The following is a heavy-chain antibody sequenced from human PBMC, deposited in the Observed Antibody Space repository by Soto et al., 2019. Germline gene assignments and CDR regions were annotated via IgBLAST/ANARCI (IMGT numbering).Heavy chain of an antibody. CDR2: ISYDGSNK. CDR3: AKVNRDYYDSSGQTYGMGV. J-gene: IGHJ6*01. V-gene: IGHV3-30*18. Sequence: LRLSCAASGFTFSSYGMHWVRQAPGKGLEWVAVISYDGSNKYYADSVKGRFTISRDNSKNTLYLQMNSLRAEDTAVYYCAKVNRDYYDSSGQTYGMGVWGQGTTVTVSS. CDR1: GFTFSSYG. D-gene: IGHD3-22*01.